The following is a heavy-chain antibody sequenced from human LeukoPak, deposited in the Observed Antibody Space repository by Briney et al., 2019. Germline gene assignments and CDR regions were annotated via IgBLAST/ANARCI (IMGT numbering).Heavy chain of an antibody. D-gene: IGHD2-2*01. CDR3: ARRGTHYCISTDCNPNWYDP. CDR1: GFTFSSYA. Sequence: PGGSLRLSCAASGFTFSSYAMHWVRQAPGKGLEWVALISYDGTKKYHADSVKGRFTISRDNSKNTLYLQMNSLRAEDTAVYYCARRGTHYCISTDCNPNWYDPWGQGTLVTVSS. CDR2: ISYDGTKK. J-gene: IGHJ5*02. V-gene: IGHV3-30-3*01.